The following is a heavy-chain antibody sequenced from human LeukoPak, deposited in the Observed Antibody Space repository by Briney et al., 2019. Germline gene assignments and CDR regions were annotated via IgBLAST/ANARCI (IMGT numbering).Heavy chain of an antibody. V-gene: IGHV1-3*01. CDR2: INAGNGNT. Sequence: ASVKVSCKASGYTFTSYAMHWVRQAPGQRLEWMGWINAGNGNTKYSQKFQGRVTITRDTSASTAYMELRSLRSDDTAVYYCARVMGDSGGWYLAWFDPWGQGTLVTVSS. CDR3: ARVMGDSGGWYLAWFDP. J-gene: IGHJ5*02. D-gene: IGHD6-19*01. CDR1: GYTFTSYA.